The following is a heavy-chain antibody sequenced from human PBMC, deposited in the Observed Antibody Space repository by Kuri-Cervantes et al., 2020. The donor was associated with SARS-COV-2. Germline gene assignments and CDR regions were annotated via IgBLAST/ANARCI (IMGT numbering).Heavy chain of an antibody. CDR3: AKGYSGSYTAHMKTHRAFDY. CDR1: GFTFSSYG. CDR2: ISYDGSNK. D-gene: IGHD1-26*01. Sequence: GESLKISCAASGFTFSSYGMHWVRQAPGKGLEWVAVISYDGSNKYYADSVKGLFTISRDNSKNTLYLQMNSLRAEDTAVYYCAKGYSGSYTAHMKTHRAFDYWGQGTLVTVSS. J-gene: IGHJ4*02. V-gene: IGHV3-30*18.